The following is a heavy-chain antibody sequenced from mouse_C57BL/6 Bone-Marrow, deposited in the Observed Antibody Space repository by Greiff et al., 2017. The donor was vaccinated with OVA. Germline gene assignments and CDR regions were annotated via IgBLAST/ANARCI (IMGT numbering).Heavy chain of an antibody. CDR3: ARDRGVTKYFDV. CDR1: GFTFSDYY. Sequence: EVKVEESEGGLVQPGSSMKLSCTASGFTFSDYYMAWVRQVPEKGLEWVANINYDGSSTYYLDSLKSRFIISRDNAKNILYLQMSSLKSEDTATYYCARDRGVTKYFDVWGTGTTVTVSS. CDR2: INYDGSST. D-gene: IGHD2-2*01. J-gene: IGHJ1*03. V-gene: IGHV5-16*01.